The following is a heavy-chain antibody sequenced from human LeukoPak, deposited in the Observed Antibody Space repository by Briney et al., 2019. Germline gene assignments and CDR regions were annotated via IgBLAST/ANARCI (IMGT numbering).Heavy chain of an antibody. D-gene: IGHD6-13*01. CDR2: ITGRGDET. V-gene: IGHV3-23*01. Sequence: PGGSLRLSCAASGFIFSNYALMWVRQAPGKGLEWVSSITGRGDETFYADSVKGRFSLSRDNSKNMLYLQMYSLGAEDTAIYYCAKGAAAGLVDWFDPWGQGILVTVSS. CDR3: AKGAAAGLVDWFDP. CDR1: GFIFSNYA. J-gene: IGHJ5*02.